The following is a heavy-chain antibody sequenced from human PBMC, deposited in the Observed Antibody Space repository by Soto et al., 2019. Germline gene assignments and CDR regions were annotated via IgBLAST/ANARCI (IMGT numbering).Heavy chain of an antibody. D-gene: IGHD3-22*01. Sequence: PSETLSLTCAVYGGSFSGYYWTWIRQPPGTGLEWIGEINHSGSTNYNPSLKSRVTISVDTSKNQFSLKLTSVTAADAALYYCAGDFFDSSDYTTNWFDPWGQGTLVT. CDR2: INHSGST. V-gene: IGHV4-34*01. CDR3: AGDFFDSSDYTTNWFDP. J-gene: IGHJ5*02. CDR1: GGSFSGYY.